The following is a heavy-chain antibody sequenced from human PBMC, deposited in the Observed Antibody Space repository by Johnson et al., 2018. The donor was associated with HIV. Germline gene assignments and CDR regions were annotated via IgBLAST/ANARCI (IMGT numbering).Heavy chain of an antibody. D-gene: IGHD2-21*01. J-gene: IGHJ1*01. CDR3: AKDLGGSKSVLELGDNVRGLLGLWWAM. V-gene: IGHV3-30*18. CDR2: ISYDGIEK. CDR1: GFTFNTYA. Sequence: QVQLVESGGGVVQPGRSLRLSCAASGFTFNTYAMHWVRQAPGKGLEWVALISYDGIEKYYADSVKGRFTISRDNSRNTLYLQMNSLRLEDAAVYQCAKDLGGSKSVLELGDNVRGLLGLWWAMWG.